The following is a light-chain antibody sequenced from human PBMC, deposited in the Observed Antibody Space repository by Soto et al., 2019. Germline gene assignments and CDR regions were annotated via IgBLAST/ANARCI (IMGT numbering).Light chain of an antibody. CDR2: GAY. CDR1: QSVSSSY. V-gene: IGKV3-20*01. Sequence: EMVLTQSPGTLSLSPGERATLSCRASQSVSSSYLAWYQQKPGQAPRLLIYGAYSRTTGIPDRFSGSGSRIDFTLTISRLEPEDFAVYYCHQYGSSPLVTFGRGTKVAIK. J-gene: IGKJ4*01. CDR3: HQYGSSPLVT.